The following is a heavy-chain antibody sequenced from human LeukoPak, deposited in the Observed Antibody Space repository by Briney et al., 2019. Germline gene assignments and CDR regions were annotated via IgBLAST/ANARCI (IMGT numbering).Heavy chain of an antibody. Sequence: PGGSLRLSCSASGFTFSSYAMHWVRQAPGKGLEWVAVISYDGSNKYYADSVKGRFTISRDNSKSTLYLQMNSLRAEDTAVYYCARDDYGDYGFDYWGQGTLVTVSS. CDR1: GFTFSSYA. V-gene: IGHV3-30*04. J-gene: IGHJ4*02. CDR2: ISYDGSNK. CDR3: ARDDYGDYGFDY. D-gene: IGHD4-17*01.